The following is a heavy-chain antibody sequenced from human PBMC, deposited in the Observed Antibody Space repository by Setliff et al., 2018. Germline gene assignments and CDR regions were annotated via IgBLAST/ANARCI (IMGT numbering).Heavy chain of an antibody. CDR1: GGSVSNSGFF. CDR2: IYDSGSS. CDR3: GRGFSRIEGWGNWFDP. J-gene: IGHJ5*02. Sequence: KTSETLSLTCTVSGGSVSNSGFFWGWLRQAPGKGLEWIGNIYDSGSSNYNASLKSRLIITCDTSKNQISLKLTSVTAADTAVYYCGRGFSRIEGWGNWFDPWGQGILVTVSS. V-gene: IGHV4-39*01. D-gene: IGHD2-15*01.